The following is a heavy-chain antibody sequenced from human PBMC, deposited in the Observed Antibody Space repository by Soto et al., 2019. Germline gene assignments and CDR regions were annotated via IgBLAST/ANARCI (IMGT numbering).Heavy chain of an antibody. CDR3: AHVFSSNSGSYHYFDY. D-gene: IGHD3-16*02. CDR2: IYWDDGK. CDR1: GFSLRTSGVG. J-gene: IGHJ4*02. V-gene: IGHV2-5*02. Sequence: QITLKESGPTLVKPTQTLTLTCTFSGFSLRTSGVGVAWIRQPPGKALEWLALIYWDDGKRYSPSLKSSLTITNDTSKNQVVLTMTSMDPVDTATYYGAHVFSSNSGSYHYFDYWGQGTLVTVSS.